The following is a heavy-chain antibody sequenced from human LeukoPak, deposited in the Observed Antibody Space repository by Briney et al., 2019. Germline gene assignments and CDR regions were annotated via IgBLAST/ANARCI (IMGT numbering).Heavy chain of an antibody. CDR1: GGSISSYY. D-gene: IGHD5-12*01. J-gene: IGHJ4*02. Sequence: PSETLSLTCTVSGGSISSYYWSWIRQPPGKGLEWIGYIYYSGSTNYNPSLKSRVTISVDTSKNQFSLKLSSVTAADTAVYYCARGRGYSGYGGFDYWGQGTLVTVSS. CDR2: IYYSGST. CDR3: ARGRGYSGYGGFDY. V-gene: IGHV4-59*01.